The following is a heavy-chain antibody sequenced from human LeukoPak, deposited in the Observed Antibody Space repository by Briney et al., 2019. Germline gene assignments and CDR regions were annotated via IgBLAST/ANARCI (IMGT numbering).Heavy chain of an antibody. CDR1: GFTFSSYS. D-gene: IGHD6-25*01. CDR2: ISSSSSYI. Sequence: PGGPLRLSCAASGFTFSSYSMNWVRQAPGKGLEWVSSISSSSSYIYYADSVKGRFTISRDNAKNSLYLQMNSLRAEDTAVYYCARDGPADTDYWGQGTLVTVSS. CDR3: ARDGPADTDY. J-gene: IGHJ4*02. V-gene: IGHV3-21*01.